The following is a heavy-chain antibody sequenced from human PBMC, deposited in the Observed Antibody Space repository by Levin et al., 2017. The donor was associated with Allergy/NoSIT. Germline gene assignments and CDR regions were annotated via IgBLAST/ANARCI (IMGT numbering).Heavy chain of an antibody. CDR2: IYYTGDN. D-gene: IGHD6-13*01. V-gene: IGHV4-59*01. CDR3: ARGKAAPAHL. J-gene: IGHJ4*02. Sequence: KPGGSLRLSCTVSGDSTKSYYWSWVRQPPGKGLEWIGYIYYTGDNNYNPALKSRVTMSVDMSKNQFSLKLKSVTAADTAVYYCARGKAAPAHLWGQGTLVTVSS. CDR1: GDSTKSYY.